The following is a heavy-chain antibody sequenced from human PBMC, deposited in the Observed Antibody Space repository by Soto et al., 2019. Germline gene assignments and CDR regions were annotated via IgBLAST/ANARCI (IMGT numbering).Heavy chain of an antibody. CDR1: GGSISSGAYS. Sequence: PSETLSLTCAVSGGSISSGAYSWSWIRQPPGKGLEWVGYIYHSGSTYYNPSLKSRVTISVDTSKNQFSLKLSSVTAADTAVYYCAREGDYGDYGGYYFDYWGQGTLVTVSS. D-gene: IGHD4-17*01. CDR3: AREGDYGDYGGYYFDY. V-gene: IGHV4-30-2*05. CDR2: IYHSGST. J-gene: IGHJ4*02.